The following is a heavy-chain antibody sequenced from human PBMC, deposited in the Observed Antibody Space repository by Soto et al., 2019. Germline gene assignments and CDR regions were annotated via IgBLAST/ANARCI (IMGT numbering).Heavy chain of an antibody. V-gene: IGHV4-4*02. Sequence: QVHLQESGPGLVNPSGTLTLTCAVSGGSISSSHWWGWFRQAPGKGLEGIGEIFHSGSTNYNPSLKSRITMSVDKSKNQFSVNLSSVTAADTAVYYCVRDADETAIVPAPWLVWGRGTMVTVSS. J-gene: IGHJ6*02. CDR3: VRDADETAIVPAPWLV. CDR2: IFHSGST. D-gene: IGHD2-21*02. CDR1: GGSISSSHW.